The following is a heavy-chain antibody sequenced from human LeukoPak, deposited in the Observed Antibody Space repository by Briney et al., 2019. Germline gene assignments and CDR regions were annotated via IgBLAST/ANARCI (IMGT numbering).Heavy chain of an antibody. CDR2: ITASGNTA. CDR3: AKDGQWLEYFQH. D-gene: IGHD6-19*01. Sequence: PGGSLRLSCAASRFTFSTYAMSWVRRAPGKGLEWVSGITASGNTAFYADSVKGRFAISRDNSKNTLYLQMNSLRAEDTAIYYCAKDGQWLEYFQHWGQGTLVTVSS. J-gene: IGHJ1*01. CDR1: RFTFSTYA. V-gene: IGHV3-23*01.